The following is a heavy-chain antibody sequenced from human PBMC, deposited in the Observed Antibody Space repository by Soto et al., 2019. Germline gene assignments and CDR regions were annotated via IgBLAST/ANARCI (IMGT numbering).Heavy chain of an antibody. CDR3: IGEIKSGGLDY. J-gene: IGHJ4*02. CDR2: INLDSTYM. Sequence: EVQLVESGGNWVQPGRSLRLSCASSGFDVYTMHWIRQAPGVGLEWVAGINLDSTYMGYADSVKGRFTVSRDNAKKSLYLQMTGLRADDTALYYCIGEIKSGGLDYWCRGTRVTVSS. V-gene: IGHV3-9*01. CDR1: GFDVYT. D-gene: IGHD2-15*01.